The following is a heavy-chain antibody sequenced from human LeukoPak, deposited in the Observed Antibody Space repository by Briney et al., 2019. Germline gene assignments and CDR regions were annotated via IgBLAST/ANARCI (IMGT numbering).Heavy chain of an antibody. CDR1: GFTFSSYE. CDR3: ARRRGYSGYGMDY. V-gene: IGHV3-48*03. Sequence: GGSLRLSCAASGFTFSSYEMNWVRQARGKGGEWVSYISISGSTIYYADSVKVPFTISRDNAKNSLYLQMNSLRAEDTAVYYCARRRGYSGYGMDYWGQGTLVTVSS. J-gene: IGHJ4*02. D-gene: IGHD5-12*01. CDR2: ISISGSTI.